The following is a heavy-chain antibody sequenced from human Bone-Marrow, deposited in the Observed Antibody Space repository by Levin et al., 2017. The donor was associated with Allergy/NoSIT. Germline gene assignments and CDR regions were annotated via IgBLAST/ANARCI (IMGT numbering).Heavy chain of an antibody. CDR2: IFYSGNT. D-gene: IGHD6-19*01. Sequence: RSSETLSLTCTVSGGSITSGTYYWAWIRQPPGKGLEWIGNIFYSGNTYSNPSLKSRVTISVDTSKNQFSLNLISITAAETAVYYCARHGYYGSGWDYFDYWGQGTLVSVSS. J-gene: IGHJ4*02. CDR1: GGSITSGTYY. V-gene: IGHV4-39*01. CDR3: ARHGYYGSGWDYFDY.